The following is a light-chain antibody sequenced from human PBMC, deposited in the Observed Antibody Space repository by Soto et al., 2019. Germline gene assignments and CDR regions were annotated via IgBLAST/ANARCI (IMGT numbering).Light chain of an antibody. CDR2: DAS. CDR1: QSVSRY. V-gene: IGKV3-11*01. Sequence: EIVLTQSPATLSLSPGESATLSCRASQSVSRYLAWYQQKPGQAPRLLIYDASNRATGIPARFSGSGSGTDFTLPISSLAPEDFAVYYCQQRSNWPWTFGQGTKVEVK. CDR3: QQRSNWPWT. J-gene: IGKJ1*01.